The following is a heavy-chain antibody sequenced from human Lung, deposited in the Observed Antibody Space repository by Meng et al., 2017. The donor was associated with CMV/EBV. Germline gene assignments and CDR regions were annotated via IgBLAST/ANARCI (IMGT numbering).Heavy chain of an antibody. Sequence: QGRLQEAGPGLVKPSQTLSLTCTVSGGSIGSGGYYWSWIRQHPGKGLEWIGYIYYTGSTFYNPSLKSRVTISVDTSKNQFSLKLIPATAADTAVYYCAREAGRDGYATPKFDYWGQGTLVTVPS. CDR3: AREAGRDGYATPKFDY. CDR1: GGSIGSGGYY. J-gene: IGHJ4*02. V-gene: IGHV4-31*03. CDR2: IYYTGST. D-gene: IGHD5-24*01.